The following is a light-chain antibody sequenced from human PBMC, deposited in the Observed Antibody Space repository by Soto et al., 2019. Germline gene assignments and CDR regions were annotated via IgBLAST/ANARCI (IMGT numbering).Light chain of an antibody. CDR3: QVWDSSSDHSVV. J-gene: IGLJ2*01. V-gene: IGLV3-21*04. CDR2: YDS. Sequence: ELTQPPSVSVAPGKTARITCGGNNIGSKSVHWYQQKPGQAPVLVIYYDSDRPSGIPERFSGSNSGNTATLTISRVEAGDEADYYCQVWDSSSDHSVVFGGGTKLTVL. CDR1: NIGSKS.